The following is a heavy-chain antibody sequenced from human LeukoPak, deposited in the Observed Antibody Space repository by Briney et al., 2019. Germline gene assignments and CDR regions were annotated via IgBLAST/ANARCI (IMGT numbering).Heavy chain of an antibody. V-gene: IGHV4-4*07. CDR3: ARGWSRTNLDYFDY. CDR2: IYTSGST. J-gene: IGHJ4*02. CDR1: GGSISSYY. Sequence: PSGTLSLTCAVSGGSISSYYWSWIRQPAGKGLEWIGRIYTSGSTNYNPSLKSRVTMSVDTSKNQFSLKLSSVTAADTAVYYCARGWSRTNLDYFDYWGQGTLVTVSS. D-gene: IGHD2-8*01.